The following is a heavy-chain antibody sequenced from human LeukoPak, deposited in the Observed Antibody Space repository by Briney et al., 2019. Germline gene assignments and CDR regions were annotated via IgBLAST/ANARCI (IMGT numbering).Heavy chain of an antibody. V-gene: IGHV4-34*01. CDR2: INHSGST. Sequence: SETLSLTCAVYGGSFSGYYWSWIRQPPGKGLEWIGEINHSGSTNYNPSLKSRVTISVDTSKNQFSLKLSSVTAADTAVYYCARGPRGLLWFGELLPKDTNDEYFQHWGQGTLVTVSS. D-gene: IGHD3-10*01. CDR1: GGSFSGYY. CDR3: ARGPRGLLWFGELLPKDTNDEYFQH. J-gene: IGHJ1*01.